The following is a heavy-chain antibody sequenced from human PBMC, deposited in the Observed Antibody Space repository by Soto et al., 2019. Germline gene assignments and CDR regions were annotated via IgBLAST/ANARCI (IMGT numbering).Heavy chain of an antibody. CDR1: GYTFTSYY. J-gene: IGHJ3*01. CDR2: INPSDGST. Sequence: QVQLVQSGAEVKKPGASVKLSCKTSGYTFTSYYIHWVRQAPGQGLEWVAIINPSDGSTSTTQKFRGRVTVTRDMSTSTVYMDLSSVRSEDTAVYYCALNAFDFWGQGTMVTVSS. CDR3: ALNAFDF. V-gene: IGHV1-46*01.